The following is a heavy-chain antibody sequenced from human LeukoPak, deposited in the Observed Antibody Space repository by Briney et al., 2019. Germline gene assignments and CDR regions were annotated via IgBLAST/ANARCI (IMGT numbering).Heavy chain of an antibody. D-gene: IGHD4-17*01. J-gene: IGHJ6*02. Sequence: GGSLRLSCAASGFTFSSYGMHWVRQAPGKGLEWVAVISYDGSNKYYADSVKGRFTIPRDNSKNTLYLQMNSLRAEDTAVYYCAKDYGDYVANYYYYGMDVWGQGTTVTVSS. CDR3: AKDYGDYVANYYYYGMDV. V-gene: IGHV3-30*18. CDR1: GFTFSSYG. CDR2: ISYDGSNK.